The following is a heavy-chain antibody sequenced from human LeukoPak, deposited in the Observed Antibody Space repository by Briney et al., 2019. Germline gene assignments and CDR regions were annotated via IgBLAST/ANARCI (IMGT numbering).Heavy chain of an antibody. CDR1: RFTFNNYG. CDR3: ARAGICSSTTSYRIDY. D-gene: IGHD2-2*01. CDR2: IWYDGSNK. J-gene: IGHJ4*02. V-gene: IGHV3-33*01. Sequence: GGSLRLSCAASRFTFNNYGMHWVRQAPGKRLEWVAVIWYDGSNKYYADSVKGRFTISRDNSKNTLSLQMNSLRAEDTAVYYCARAGICSSTTSYRIDYWGQGTLVTVSS.